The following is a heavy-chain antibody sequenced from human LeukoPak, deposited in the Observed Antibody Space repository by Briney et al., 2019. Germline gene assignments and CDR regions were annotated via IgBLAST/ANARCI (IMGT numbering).Heavy chain of an antibody. Sequence: GGSLRLSCAASGFTFSSYWMTWVRQAPGKGLERVANIKQDGSEKYYVDSVKGRFTISRDNAKNSLYLQMNSLRAEDTAVYYCAREHGDPYYFDYWGQGTLVTVSS. D-gene: IGHD4-17*01. CDR3: AREHGDPYYFDY. CDR2: IKQDGSEK. CDR1: GFTFSSYW. J-gene: IGHJ4*02. V-gene: IGHV3-7*01.